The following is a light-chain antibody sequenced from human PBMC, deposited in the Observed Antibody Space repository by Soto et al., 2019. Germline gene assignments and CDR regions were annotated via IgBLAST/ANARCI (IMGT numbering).Light chain of an antibody. Sequence: QSALTQPASVSGSPGQSITISCTGTSSDVGNYNFVSWYQQHPGKAPKLMIYEGGDRPSGVSNRFSGSKSGNTASLTISGVDDEEEDYYCCYSCANRTPVVFGGGTKLTVL. J-gene: IGLJ2*01. CDR3: YSCANRTPVV. CDR1: SSDVGNYNF. V-gene: IGLV2-23*01. CDR2: EGG.